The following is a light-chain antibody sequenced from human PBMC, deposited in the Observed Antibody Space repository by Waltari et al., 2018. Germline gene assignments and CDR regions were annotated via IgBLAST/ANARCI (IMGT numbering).Light chain of an antibody. V-gene: IGLV2-23*02. CDR3: CSYAGSRIVV. Sequence: QSALTQPASVSGSPGQSLTISCTGTSRDGGNYNLVSWYQHHPGKVPKLMIYEVTKRPSGISNRFSGSKSGNTASLTISGLQAEDEGDYYCCSYAGSRIVVFGGGTKMTVL. CDR2: EVT. J-gene: IGLJ2*01. CDR1: SRDGGNYNL.